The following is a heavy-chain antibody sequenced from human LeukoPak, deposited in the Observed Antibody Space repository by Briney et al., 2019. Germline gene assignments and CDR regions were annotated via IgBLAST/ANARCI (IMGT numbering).Heavy chain of an antibody. CDR1: GYTFTGYY. V-gene: IGHV1-2*04. Sequence: ASVKVSCKASGYTFTGYYMHWVRQAPGQGLEWMGWINPDSGGTNYAQKFQGWVTMTRDTSISTACMELSRLRSDDTAVYYCARDYYDSSGYSYYFDYWGQGTLVTVSS. CDR2: INPDSGGT. CDR3: ARDYYDSSGYSYYFDY. D-gene: IGHD3-22*01. J-gene: IGHJ4*02.